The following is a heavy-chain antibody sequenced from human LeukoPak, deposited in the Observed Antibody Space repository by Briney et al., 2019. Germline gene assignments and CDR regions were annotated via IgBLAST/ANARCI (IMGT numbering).Heavy chain of an antibody. J-gene: IGHJ3*02. CDR2: IYYSGST. Sequence: SETLSLTCTVSGGSTSSYYWSWIRQPPGKGLEWIGYIYYSGSTNYNPSLKSRVTISIDTSRSQFSLKLNSVTAADTAVYYCARLLYYYDSSGYPGSTFDIWGQGTMVTVSS. CDR3: ARLLYYYDSSGYPGSTFDI. CDR1: GGSTSSYY. V-gene: IGHV4-59*08. D-gene: IGHD3-22*01.